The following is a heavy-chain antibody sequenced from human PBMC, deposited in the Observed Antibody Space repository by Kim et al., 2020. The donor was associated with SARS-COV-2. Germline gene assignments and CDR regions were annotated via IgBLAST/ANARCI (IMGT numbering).Heavy chain of an antibody. V-gene: IGHV4-39*07. Sequence: SETLSLTCTVSCGSTSSSSYYWGWIRQPPGKGLEWIGSIYYSGRTYYNPSPKTRVTLSVDTSKNQFSLKLSSVTAAGTAVYYCVGFGESFRVQGDDWGQGTLVTVSS. D-gene: IGHD3-10*01. CDR1: CGSTSSSSYY. J-gene: IGHJ4*02. CDR3: VGFGESFRVQGDD. CDR2: IYYSGRT.